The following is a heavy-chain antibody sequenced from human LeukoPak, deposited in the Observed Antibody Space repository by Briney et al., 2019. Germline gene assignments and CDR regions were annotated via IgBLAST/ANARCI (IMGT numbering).Heavy chain of an antibody. V-gene: IGHV3-9*01. J-gene: IGHJ4*02. Sequence: GGSLRLSCAASGFTFDDYAMHWVRQAPGRGLEWVSGISWNSGSIGYADSVKGRFTISRDNAKNSLYLQMNSLRAEDTALYYCAKDIYGDRTHVFDYWGQGTLVTVSS. D-gene: IGHD4-17*01. CDR3: AKDIYGDRTHVFDY. CDR1: GFTFDDYA. CDR2: ISWNSGSI.